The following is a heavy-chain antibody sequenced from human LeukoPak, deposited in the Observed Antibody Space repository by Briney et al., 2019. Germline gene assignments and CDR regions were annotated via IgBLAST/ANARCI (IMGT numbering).Heavy chain of an antibody. CDR1: GGSYSIYH. CDR2: IYYSGSH. Sequence: AETLSLPCTLWGGSYSIYHGSWTPQPPGKAREGIGYIYYSGSHNYNTSLKSRVPISVDTSKNQFSLKMSSVTAADTAVYYCARGGYSSSWYRYWGQGTLVTVSS. CDR3: ARGGYSSSWYRY. V-gene: IGHV4-59*01. J-gene: IGHJ4*02. D-gene: IGHD6-13*01.